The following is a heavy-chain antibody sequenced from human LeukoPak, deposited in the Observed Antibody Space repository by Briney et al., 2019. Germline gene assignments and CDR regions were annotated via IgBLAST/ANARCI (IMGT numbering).Heavy chain of an antibody. CDR2: IWYDGSNK. CDR1: GFTFSTYG. V-gene: IGHV3-33*03. D-gene: IGHD1-26*01. Sequence: GGSLRLSCAASGFTFSTYGMHWVRQAPGKGLEWVAVIWYDGSNKYHADSVKGRFAISRDNSKNTLYLQMNSLRAEYTAVYYCAKGDSGSYGALDIWGQGTMVTVSS. J-gene: IGHJ3*02. CDR3: AKGDSGSYGALDI.